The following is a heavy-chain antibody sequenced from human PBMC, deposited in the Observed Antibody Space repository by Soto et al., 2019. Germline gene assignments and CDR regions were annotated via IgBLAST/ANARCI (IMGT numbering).Heavy chain of an antibody. D-gene: IGHD6-19*01. V-gene: IGHV4-31*03. CDR2: IYYSGDT. CDR3: ARDPPDRYSRGSLDC. J-gene: IGHJ4*02. CDR1: GGFISSGGYY. Sequence: QVQLQESGPGLVKPSQTLSLTCTVSGGFISSGGYYWSWIRQQPGKGLEWIGYIYYSGDTYNNPSLKSRRTKSVHRSRNQVALTMSFVTSADTAVYYCARDPPDRYSRGSLDCWGQGTLVTVSS.